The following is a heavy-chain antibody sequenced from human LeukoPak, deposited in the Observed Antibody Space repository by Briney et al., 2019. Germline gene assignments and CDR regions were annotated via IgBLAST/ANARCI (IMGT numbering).Heavy chain of an antibody. CDR3: ARLFDYSSS. CDR1: GGSFSGYY. CDR2: INHSGST. J-gene: IGHJ5*02. Sequence: SETLSLTCAVYGGSFSGYYWSWIRQPPGKGLEWIGEINHSGSTNYNPSLKSRVTISVDTSKNQFSLKLTSVTAADTAVYYCARLFDYSSSWGQGTLVTVSS. D-gene: IGHD3-22*01. V-gene: IGHV4-34*01.